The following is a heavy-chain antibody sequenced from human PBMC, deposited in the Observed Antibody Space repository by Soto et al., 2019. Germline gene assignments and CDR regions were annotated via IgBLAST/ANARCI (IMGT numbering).Heavy chain of an antibody. J-gene: IGHJ4*02. CDR2: INPNSGGT. CDR1: GYTFTGYY. V-gene: IGHV1-2*02. Sequence: ASVKVSCKASGYTFTGYYMHWVRQAPGQGLEWMGWINPNSGGTNYAQKFQGRVTMTRDTSISTAYMELSRLRSDDTAVYYCARCGSYYYGSGSYYYFDYWGQGTLVTSPQ. CDR3: ARCGSYYYGSGSYYYFDY. D-gene: IGHD3-10*01.